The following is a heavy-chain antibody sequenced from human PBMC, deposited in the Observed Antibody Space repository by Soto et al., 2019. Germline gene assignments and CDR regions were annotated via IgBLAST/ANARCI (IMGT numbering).Heavy chain of an antibody. D-gene: IGHD3-3*01. Sequence: SVKVSCKASGGTFSSYAISWVRQAPGQGLEWMGGIIPIFGTADYAQKFQGRVTITADESTSTAYMELSSLKASDTATYYCARLGFNYDFLSGYYNVHHYYGIDVWGQGTTVTVSS. CDR3: ARLGFNYDFLSGYYNVHHYYGIDV. J-gene: IGHJ6*02. CDR2: IIPIFGTA. V-gene: IGHV1-69*13. CDR1: GGTFSSYA.